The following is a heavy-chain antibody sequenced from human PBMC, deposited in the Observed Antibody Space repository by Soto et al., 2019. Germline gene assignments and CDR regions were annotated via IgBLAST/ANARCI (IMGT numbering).Heavy chain of an antibody. Sequence: EVQLVESGGGLVQPGGSLRLSCVGSGFTFSSYWMHWVRQPPGKGLVWVSRVNSAGSASSYADSVKGRFTVSRDNAKNTLYLQMNSLSAEDTAIYCCATVGYSYGWGYWGQWTLVTVSS. CDR2: VNSAGSAS. J-gene: IGHJ4*02. V-gene: IGHV3-74*01. D-gene: IGHD5-18*01. CDR1: GFTFSSYW. CDR3: ATVGYSYGWGY.